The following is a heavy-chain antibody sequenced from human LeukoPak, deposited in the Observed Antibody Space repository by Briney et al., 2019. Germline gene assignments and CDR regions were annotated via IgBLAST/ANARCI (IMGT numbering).Heavy chain of an antibody. V-gene: IGHV3-11*04. CDR3: ARGEYNWNDLHL. D-gene: IGHD1-20*01. CDR1: GFIFSDYY. J-gene: IGHJ5*02. Sequence: GGSLRLSCAASGFIFSDYYMSWIRQAPGKGLEWVSYISSSGSTIYYADSVRGRFTISRDNAKTSLYLQMNSLRAEDTAVYYCARGEYNWNDLHLWGQGTLVTVSS. CDR2: ISSSGSTI.